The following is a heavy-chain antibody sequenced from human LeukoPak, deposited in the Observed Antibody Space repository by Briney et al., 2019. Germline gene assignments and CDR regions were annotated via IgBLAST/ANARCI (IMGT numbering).Heavy chain of an antibody. J-gene: IGHJ6*03. Sequence: SVKVSCKASGGTFSSYAISWGRQAPGHGLEWMGGCISLFVTANYAQKLQARLTMTTDESTSTAYMELSSLRSEDTAVYYCARSPYYYDSSGYSQGGYYYYMDVGGKGTTVTVSS. CDR1: GGTFSSYA. CDR2: CISLFVTA. CDR3: ARSPYYYDSSGYSQGGYYYYMDV. V-gene: IGHV1-69*05. D-gene: IGHD3-22*01.